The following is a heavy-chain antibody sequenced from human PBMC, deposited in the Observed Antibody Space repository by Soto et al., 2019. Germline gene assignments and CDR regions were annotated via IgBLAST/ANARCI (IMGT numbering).Heavy chain of an antibody. CDR2: IHYRGST. Sequence: ASETLSLTCRLSGGSITGAYYWNWIRQHPGKGLEWTGSIHYRGSTYYNPSLKTRITISLDRSNNQFSLNLSSVTAADTAVYYCARVRDSFGLDVWGQGTTVTVSS. V-gene: IGHV4-31*03. J-gene: IGHJ6*02. CDR3: ARVRDSFGLDV. CDR1: GGSITGAYY. D-gene: IGHD2-15*01.